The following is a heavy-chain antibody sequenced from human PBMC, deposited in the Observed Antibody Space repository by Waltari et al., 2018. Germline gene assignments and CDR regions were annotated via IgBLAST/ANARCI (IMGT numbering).Heavy chain of an antibody. D-gene: IGHD5-12*01. J-gene: IGHJ4*02. V-gene: IGHV4-34*01. CDR1: GVSCSGYY. Sequence: QVQLHQWGAGLLKPSETLSLTCVVDGVSCSGYYWTWIRQSPGKGLEWIGEISHSGSTKYNSTLNSRVAISIDTSKNQFSLKLYSVTAADTAVYYCAGWNAYSDYEMSGIDVYFFDYWGQGTLVTVSS. CDR3: AGWNAYSDYEMSGIDVYFFDY. CDR2: ISHSGST.